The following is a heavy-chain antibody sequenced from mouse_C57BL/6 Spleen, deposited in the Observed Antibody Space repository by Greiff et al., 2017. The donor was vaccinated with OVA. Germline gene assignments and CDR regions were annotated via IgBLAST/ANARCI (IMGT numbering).Heavy chain of an antibody. V-gene: IGHV1-52*01. CDR1: GYTFTSYW. D-gene: IGHD1-1*01. Sequence: VQLQQSGAELVRPGSSVKLSCKASGYTFTSYWMHWVKQRPIQGLEWIGNIDPSDSDTHYNQKFKDKATLTVDKSSSTAYMQLSSLTSEDSAVYYWESAYYGSSRWYFDVWGTGTTVTVSS. CDR2: IDPSDSDT. CDR3: ESAYYGSSRWYFDV. J-gene: IGHJ1*03.